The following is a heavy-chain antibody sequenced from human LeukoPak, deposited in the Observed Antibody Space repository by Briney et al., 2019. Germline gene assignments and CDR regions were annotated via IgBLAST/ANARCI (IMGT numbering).Heavy chain of an antibody. Sequence: GGSLRLSCAASGFTFSSYSMNWVRQAPGKGLEWVSSISSRAASIYYADSVKGRFTISRDNAKNSLYLQMNRLRAEDTAVYYCARVGVLSSSWLLYWGQGTLVTVSS. CDR3: ARVGVLSSSWLLY. V-gene: IGHV3-48*04. CDR2: ISSRAASI. CDR1: GFTFSSYS. J-gene: IGHJ4*02. D-gene: IGHD6-13*01.